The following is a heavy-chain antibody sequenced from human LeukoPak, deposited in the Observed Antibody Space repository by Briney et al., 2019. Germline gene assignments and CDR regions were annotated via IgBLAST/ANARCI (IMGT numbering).Heavy chain of an antibody. CDR3: ARRDGFDY. V-gene: IGHV3-23*01. D-gene: IGHD5-24*01. CDR1: GFTFSSYA. CDR2: ISDSGGRT. Sequence: GGSLRLSCAASGFTFSSYAMSWVRQAPGKGLEWVSSISDSGGRTYHADSVKGRFTISRDNSKNTLFLQMNSLRAEDTAVYYCARRDGFDYWGQGTLVTVSS. J-gene: IGHJ4*02.